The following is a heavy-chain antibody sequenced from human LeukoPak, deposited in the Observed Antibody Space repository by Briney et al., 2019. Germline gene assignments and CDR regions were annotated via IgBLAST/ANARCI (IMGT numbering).Heavy chain of an antibody. CDR2: ISSSSSYI. V-gene: IGHV3-21*01. Sequence: PGGSLRLSCAAFGFTFSSYSMNWVRQAPGKGLEWVSSISSSSSYIYYADSVKGRFTISRDNAKNSLYLQMNSLRAEDTAVYYCARDFVVVTGILFDYWGQGTLVTVSS. CDR3: ARDFVVVTGILFDY. J-gene: IGHJ4*02. CDR1: GFTFSSYS. D-gene: IGHD2-21*02.